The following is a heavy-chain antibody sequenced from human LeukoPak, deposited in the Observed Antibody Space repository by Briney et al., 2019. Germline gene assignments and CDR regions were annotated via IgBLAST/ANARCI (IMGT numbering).Heavy chain of an antibody. Sequence: PSETLSLTCTVSGGSISSSSYYWGWIRQPPGQGLEWIGSIYYSGSTNYNPSLKSRVTISVDTSKNQFSLKLSSVTAADTAVYYCARENTEVYGSGKFDYWGQGTLVTVSS. CDR3: ARENTEVYGSGKFDY. CDR2: IYYSGST. CDR1: GGSISSSSYY. J-gene: IGHJ4*02. V-gene: IGHV4-39*07. D-gene: IGHD3-10*01.